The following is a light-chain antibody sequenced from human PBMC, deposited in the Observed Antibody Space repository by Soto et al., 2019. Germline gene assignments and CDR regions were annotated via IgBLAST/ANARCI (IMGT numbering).Light chain of an antibody. J-gene: IGLJ2*01. CDR1: TGAVTSNHH. Sequence: QAVVTQEPSLTVSPGVTVTLTCGSSTGAVTSNHHPYWFQQKAGQAPRTLIYDTSNKHSWTLARFSGSLLGDKAALTLSGAQPEDEAQYYCLLSYNAARVFGGGTKVTVL. V-gene: IGLV7-46*01. CDR3: LLSYNAARV. CDR2: DTS.